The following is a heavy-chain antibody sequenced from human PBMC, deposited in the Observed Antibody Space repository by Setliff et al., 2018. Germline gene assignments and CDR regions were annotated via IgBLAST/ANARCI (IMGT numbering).Heavy chain of an antibody. D-gene: IGHD1-26*01. Sequence: SETLSLTCTVSGDSISSGDYFWSWIRQPPGKGLEWIAYIYHSGSAYYNPSLKSRVTMSVDTSKNQFSLHLTSVTAADTAVYYCAREVGTPTSSDAFDVWGQGMMVTVS. CDR1: GDSISSGDYF. CDR2: IYHSGSA. V-gene: IGHV4-30-4*08. J-gene: IGHJ3*01. CDR3: AREVGTPTSSDAFDV.